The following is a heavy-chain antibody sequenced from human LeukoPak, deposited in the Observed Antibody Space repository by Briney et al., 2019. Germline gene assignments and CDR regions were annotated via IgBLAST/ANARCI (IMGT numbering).Heavy chain of an antibody. CDR1: GASISNSSYY. V-gene: IGHV4-39*01. CDR2: IYDSGST. CDR3: ARQDYVPWFDP. D-gene: IGHD4-17*01. Sequence: SETLSLTCIVSGASISNSSYYWGWIRQSPGKGLEWIGSIYDSGSTYYNPSLRSRVTISVDTSKNQFSLKLSSVTAADTAIYYCARQDYVPWFDPWGQGTLVTVSS. J-gene: IGHJ5*02.